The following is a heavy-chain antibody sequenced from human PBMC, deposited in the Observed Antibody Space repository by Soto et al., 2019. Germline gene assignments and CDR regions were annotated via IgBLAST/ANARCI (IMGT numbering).Heavy chain of an antibody. CDR1: GYRFTNYG. V-gene: IGHV1-18*01. CDR2: ISAHNGDT. CDR3: ARGYDILTGLYYYYGKDV. D-gene: IGHD3-9*01. Sequence: QVQLVQSGAEVKKPGASVKVSCKASGYRFTNYGISWVRQAPGQGLEWMGWISAHNGDTNFAQKFQDRVTMTTDTSTNTAYMELRSLTSDDTAVYYCARGYDILTGLYYYYGKDVWGQGTTVTVSS. J-gene: IGHJ6*02.